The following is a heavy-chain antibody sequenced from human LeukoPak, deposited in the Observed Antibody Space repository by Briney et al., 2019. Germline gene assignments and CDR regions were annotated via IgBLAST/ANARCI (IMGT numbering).Heavy chain of an antibody. V-gene: IGHV3-23*01. J-gene: IGHJ4*02. CDR2: ISSSGASI. CDR1: GFTFSNFG. D-gene: IGHD2-2*01. Sequence: AGGSLRLSCAASGFTFSNFGMTWVRQAPGKGLEWVSFISSSGASINYADSVKGRFTISRDNSKSTVYLQMDSLRAEDTAVYYCAKRAPCTTTSCHDFDYWGQGTLVTVSS. CDR3: AKRAPCTTTSCHDFDY.